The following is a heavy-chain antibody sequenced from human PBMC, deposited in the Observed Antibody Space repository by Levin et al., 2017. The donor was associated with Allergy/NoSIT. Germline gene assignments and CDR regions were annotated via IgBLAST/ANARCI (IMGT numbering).Heavy chain of an antibody. CDR3: ARVSTSSSDSNGKRGAFDI. CDR2: IYHSGST. J-gene: IGHJ3*02. Sequence: SETLSLTCAVSGGSISSGGYSWSWIRQPPGKGLEWIGYIYHSGSTYYNPSLKSRVTISVDRSKNQFSLKLSSVTAADTAVYYCARVSTSSSDSNGKRGAFDIWGQGTMVTVSS. D-gene: IGHD3-22*01. V-gene: IGHV4-30-2*01. CDR1: GGSISSGGYS.